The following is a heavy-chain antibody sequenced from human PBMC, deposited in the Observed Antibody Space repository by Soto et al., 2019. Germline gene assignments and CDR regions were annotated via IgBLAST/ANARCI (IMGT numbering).Heavy chain of an antibody. CDR2: IKSKTDGGTT. V-gene: IGHV3-15*07. D-gene: IGHD3-16*01. CDR1: GFTFSNAW. J-gene: IGHJ4*02. Sequence: EVQLVESGGGLVKPGGSLRLSCAASGFTFSNAWLNWVRQAPGKGLEWVGRIKSKTDGGTTDYAAPVKGRFTISRDDSKNTLYLEMDSLKTEDTAVYYCTTDPDSNYVWGYWGQGTLVTVSS. CDR3: TTDPDSNYVWGY.